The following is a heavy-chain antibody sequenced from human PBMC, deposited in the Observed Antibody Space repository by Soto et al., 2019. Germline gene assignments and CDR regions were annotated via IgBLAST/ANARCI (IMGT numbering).Heavy chain of an antibody. Sequence: PGGSLRLSCAASGFTFSSYGMHWVRQAPGKGLEWVAVIWYDGSNKYYADSVKGRFTISRDNSKNTLYLQMNSLRAEDTAVYYCARDFVVVPAATSYYYYYYMDVWGKGTTVTVSS. CDR3: ARDFVVVPAATSYYYYYYMDV. CDR2: IWYDGSNK. D-gene: IGHD2-2*01. V-gene: IGHV3-33*01. CDR1: GFTFSSYG. J-gene: IGHJ6*03.